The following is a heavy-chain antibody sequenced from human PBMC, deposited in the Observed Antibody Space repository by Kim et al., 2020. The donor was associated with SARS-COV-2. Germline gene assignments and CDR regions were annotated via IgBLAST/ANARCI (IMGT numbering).Heavy chain of an antibody. D-gene: IGHD6-6*01. J-gene: IGHJ5*02. CDR2: FDPEDGET. Sequence: ASVKVSCKVSGYILTELSMHWVRQAPGKGLEWMGGFDPEDGETIYAQKFQGRVTMTEDTSTDTAYMELSSLRSEDTAVYYCATAPALVRDGWFDPWGQGTLVTVSS. CDR1: GYILTELS. V-gene: IGHV1-24*01. CDR3: ATAPALVRDGWFDP.